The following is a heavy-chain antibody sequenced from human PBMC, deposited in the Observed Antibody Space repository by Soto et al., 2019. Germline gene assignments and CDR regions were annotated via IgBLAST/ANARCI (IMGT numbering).Heavy chain of an antibody. D-gene: IGHD6-19*01. J-gene: IGHJ4*02. CDR3: ARDKGEKWLVLQY. CDR1: GGTFSSYA. V-gene: IGHV1-69*13. CDR2: IIPIFGTA. Sequence: SVKVSCKASGGTFSSYAISWVRQAPGQGLEWMGGIIPIFGTANYAQKFQGRVTITADESTSTAYMELSSLRSEDTAVYYCARDKGEKWLVLQYWGQGTMVSVSA.